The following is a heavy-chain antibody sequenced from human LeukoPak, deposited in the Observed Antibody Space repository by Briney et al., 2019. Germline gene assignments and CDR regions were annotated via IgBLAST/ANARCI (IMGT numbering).Heavy chain of an antibody. V-gene: IGHV3-64*01. CDR3: ARDRAPKGEGYYYYYYMDV. D-gene: IGHD2-21*01. CDR2: ISSNGGST. CDR1: GFTFSSYS. J-gene: IGHJ6*03. Sequence: GGSLRLSCAASGFTFSSYSMNWVRQAPGKGLEYVSAISSNGGSTYYANSVKGRFTISRDNSKNTLYLQMGSLRAEDMAVYYCARDRAPKGEGYYYYYYMDVWGKGTTVTVSS.